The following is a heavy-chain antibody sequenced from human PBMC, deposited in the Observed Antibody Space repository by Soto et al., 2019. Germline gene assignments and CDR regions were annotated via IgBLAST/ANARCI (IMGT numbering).Heavy chain of an antibody. V-gene: IGHV3-30*14. J-gene: IGHJ4*02. CDR1: GFTYSTYT. CDR2: ISYDGNNK. CDR3: ARDGGASTEYTWNYGTYFAY. Sequence: QVQLVESGGGVVPTGRSLRRSCAASGFTYSTYTMHWVRQAPGKVLVWAAVISYDGNNKFYADSVKGRFTISRDSTKQTLYLQMNSLRPDDTAMYYCARDGGASTEYTWNYGTYFAYLRQGALVTVSS. D-gene: IGHD1-7*01.